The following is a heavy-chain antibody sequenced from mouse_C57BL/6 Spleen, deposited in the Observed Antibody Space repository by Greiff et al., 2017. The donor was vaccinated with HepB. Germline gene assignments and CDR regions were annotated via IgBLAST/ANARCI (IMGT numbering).Heavy chain of an antibody. CDR2: IWRGGST. CDR3: AKSSYAIRGYYFDY. Sequence: VQLQQSGPGLVQPSQSLSITCTVSGFSLTSYGVHWVRQSPGKGLEWLGVIWRGGSTDYNAAFMSRLSITKDNSKSQVFFKMNSLQADDTAIYYCAKSSYAIRGYYFDYWGQGTTLTVSS. J-gene: IGHJ2*01. V-gene: IGHV2-5*01. D-gene: IGHD1-1*01. CDR1: GFSLTSYG.